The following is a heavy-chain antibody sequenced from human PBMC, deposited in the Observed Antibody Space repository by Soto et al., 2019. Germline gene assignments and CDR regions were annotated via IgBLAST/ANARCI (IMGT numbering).Heavy chain of an antibody. Sequence: GGSLRLSCAASGFNFSTYGIHWVRQAPGKGLEWVAVISHDGSKTNYADSVKGRFTISRDNSKDTVCLQMNSLRAEDTAVYYGVYYCGKDSMSVRETFNFDTWGKGTLVTVSS. CDR2: ISHDGSKT. D-gene: IGHD3-10*01. CDR3: VYYCGKDSMSVRETFNFDT. CDR1: GFNFSTYG. V-gene: IGHV3-30*03. J-gene: IGHJ4*02.